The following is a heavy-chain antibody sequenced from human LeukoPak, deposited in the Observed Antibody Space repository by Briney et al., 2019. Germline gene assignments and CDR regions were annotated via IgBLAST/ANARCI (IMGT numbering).Heavy chain of an antibody. CDR3: ARDVTGLNDGPVNY. CDR2: IWYDGSNK. D-gene: IGHD1-1*01. CDR1: GFTFSSYG. J-gene: IGHJ4*02. Sequence: QPGGSLRLSCAASGFTFSSYGMHWVRQAPGKGLEWVAVIWYDGSNKYYADSVKGRFTISRDNSKNTLYLQMSSLRAEDTAVYYCARDVTGLNDGPVNYWGQGTLVTVSS. V-gene: IGHV3-33*01.